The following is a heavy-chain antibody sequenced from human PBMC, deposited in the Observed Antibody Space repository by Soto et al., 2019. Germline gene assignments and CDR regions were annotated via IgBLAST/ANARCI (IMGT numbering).Heavy chain of an antibody. CDR1: GFTFSNAW. J-gene: IGHJ4*02. CDR3: TTNSLIYDFWSGYFRIYFDY. D-gene: IGHD3-3*01. V-gene: IGHV3-15*07. Sequence: GGSLRLSCAASGFTFSNAWMNWVRQAQGKGLEWVGRIKSKTDGGTTDYAAPVKGRFTISRDDSKNTLYLQMNSLKTEDTAVYYCTTNSLIYDFWSGYFRIYFDYWGQGTLVTVSS. CDR2: IKSKTDGGTT.